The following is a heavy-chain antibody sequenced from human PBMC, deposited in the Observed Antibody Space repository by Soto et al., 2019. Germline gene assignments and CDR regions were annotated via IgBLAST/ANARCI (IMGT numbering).Heavy chain of an antibody. CDR1: GYIVTSYG. J-gene: IGHJ5*02. CDR2: ISAYNGDT. CDR3: APSRTANWFDP. D-gene: IGHD2-2*01. Sequence: QVQLVQSGAEVKKPGASVKVSCKASGYIVTSYGISWVRQAPGQGLEWMGWISAYNGDTNYAQKIQGRVTMTTDTSTSTAYMELRSLRSDDTAVYYCAPSRTANWFDPWGQGTLVTVSS. V-gene: IGHV1-18*01.